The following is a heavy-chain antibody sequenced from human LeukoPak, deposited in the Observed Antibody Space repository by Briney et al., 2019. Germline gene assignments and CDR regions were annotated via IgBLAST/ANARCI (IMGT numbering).Heavy chain of an antibody. CDR1: GFTFSSYG. V-gene: IGHV3-30*18. CDR2: IPYDGSNK. CDR3: AKGDTTWELPHDY. D-gene: IGHD1-26*01. Sequence: GRSLRLSRAASGFTFSSYGMHWVRQAPGKGLEWVAVIPYDGSNKYYADSVKGRFTISRDNSKNTLYLQMNSLRAEDTAVYYCAKGDTTWELPHDYWGQGTLVTVSS. J-gene: IGHJ4*02.